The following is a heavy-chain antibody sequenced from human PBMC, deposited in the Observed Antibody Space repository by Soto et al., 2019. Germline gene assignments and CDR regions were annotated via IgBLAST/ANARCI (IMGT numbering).Heavy chain of an antibody. D-gene: IGHD6-13*01. J-gene: IGHJ4*02. CDR2: ISGYNGNT. Sequence: QVQLVQSAAEVKNPGASVKVSCKASGYTFTKYGIGWVRQAPGQGLEWMGWISGYNGNTNYAQNLQGRVTMTTDTHNSTGYMELRGLRSVDTAVYYCAREVASAGGEYDDWGQGTLVTVSS. CDR1: GYTFTKYG. V-gene: IGHV1-18*01. CDR3: AREVASAGGEYDD.